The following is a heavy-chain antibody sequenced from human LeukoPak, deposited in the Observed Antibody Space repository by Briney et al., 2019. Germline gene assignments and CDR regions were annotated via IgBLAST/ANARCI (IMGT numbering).Heavy chain of an antibody. D-gene: IGHD2-2*02. J-gene: IGHJ4*02. CDR1: GYTFTSYG. Sequence: ASVKVSCKASGYTFTSYGISWVRQAPGQGLEWMGWISAYNGNTNYAQKLQGRVTMTTDTSTSTAYMELRSLRSDDTAVYYCARDRLTVVVPAAIHFDYWGQGTLVIVSS. CDR3: ARDRLTVVVPAAIHFDY. V-gene: IGHV1-18*01. CDR2: ISAYNGNT.